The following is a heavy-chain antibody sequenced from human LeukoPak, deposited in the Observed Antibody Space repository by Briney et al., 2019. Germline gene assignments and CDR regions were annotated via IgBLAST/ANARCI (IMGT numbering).Heavy chain of an antibody. Sequence: GASVKVSCKASGYTFTGYYMHWVRQAPGQGLEWMGWINPNSGGTNYAQKFQGRVTMTRDTSISTAYVELSRLRSDDTAVYYCARRTETTVTEYYYYYGMDVWGQGTTVTVSS. V-gene: IGHV1-2*02. D-gene: IGHD4-17*01. CDR1: GYTFTGYY. CDR2: INPNSGGT. J-gene: IGHJ6*02. CDR3: ARRTETTVTEYYYYYGMDV.